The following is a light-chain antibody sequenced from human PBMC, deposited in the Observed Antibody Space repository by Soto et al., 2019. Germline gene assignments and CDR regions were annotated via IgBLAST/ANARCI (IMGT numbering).Light chain of an antibody. CDR3: QQYVSSPWT. Sequence: EFVLPQSPGTLSLSPGESSTLSCRASQTVRNNYLAWYQQKPGQAPRLLIYDASSRATGIPDRFSGGGSGTDFTLTISRLEPEDFAVYYCQQYVSSPWTVGQGNKVDIK. CDR1: QTVRNNY. J-gene: IGKJ1*01. V-gene: IGKV3-20*01. CDR2: DAS.